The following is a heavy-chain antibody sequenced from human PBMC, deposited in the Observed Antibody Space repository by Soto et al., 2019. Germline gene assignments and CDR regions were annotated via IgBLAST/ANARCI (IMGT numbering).Heavy chain of an antibody. V-gene: IGHV3-33*01. CDR2: IWYDGSNK. Sequence: GGSHRLSSTASGLTCISYGMHWVRQATGKGLEWVAVIWYDGSNKYYADSVKGRFTISRDNSKNTLYLQMNSLRAEDTAVYYCARDQGRGYSYGFDYWGQGTLVTVSS. CDR1: GLTCISYG. D-gene: IGHD5-18*01. CDR3: ARDQGRGYSYGFDY. J-gene: IGHJ4*02.